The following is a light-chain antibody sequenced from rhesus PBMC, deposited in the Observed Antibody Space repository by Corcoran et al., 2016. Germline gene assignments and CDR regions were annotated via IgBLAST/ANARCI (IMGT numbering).Light chain of an antibody. V-gene: IGKV1-36*02. J-gene: IGKJ4*01. CDR3: RQGYSTPLT. CDR1: QGISDY. CDR2: AAS. Sequence: DIQMTQSPSSLSASVGDRVTITCRASQGISDYLSWSQQKPGKAPKRLIYAASGLESGAPSRFSGSGSGTVFTLTIRSLQPEVFAAYYCRQGYSTPLTFGGWTKVEIK.